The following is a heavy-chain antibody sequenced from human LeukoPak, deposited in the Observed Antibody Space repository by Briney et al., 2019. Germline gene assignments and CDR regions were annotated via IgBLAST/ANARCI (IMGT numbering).Heavy chain of an antibody. CDR2: ISSSSSYI. Sequence: GGSLRLSCAASGFTFSSYSMNWVRQAPGKGLEWVSSISSSSSYIYYADSVKGRFTVSRDNSKNTLYLQMNSLRAEDTAVYYCAKVASGSYYNWPFDYWGQGTLVTVSS. J-gene: IGHJ4*02. CDR1: GFTFSSYS. V-gene: IGHV3-21*04. D-gene: IGHD1-26*01. CDR3: AKVASGSYYNWPFDY.